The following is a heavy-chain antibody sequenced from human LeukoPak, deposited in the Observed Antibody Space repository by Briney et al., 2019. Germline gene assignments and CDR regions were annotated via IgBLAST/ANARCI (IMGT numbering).Heavy chain of an antibody. D-gene: IGHD3-10*01. CDR1: GGSISSYY. V-gene: IGHV4-4*07. CDR3: AREGALWFGVLSGYFDY. J-gene: IGHJ4*02. CDR2: IYTSGST. Sequence: SETLSLTCTVSGGSISSYYWSWIQQPAGKGLEWIGRIYTSGSTNYNPSLKSRVTMSVDTSKNQFSLKLSSVTAADTAVYYCAREGALWFGVLSGYFDYWGQGTLVTVSS.